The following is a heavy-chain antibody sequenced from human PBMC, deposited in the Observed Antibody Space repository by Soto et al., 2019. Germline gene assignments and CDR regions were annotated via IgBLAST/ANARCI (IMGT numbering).Heavy chain of an antibody. CDR3: ARRRGNYPITEFLQY. J-gene: IGHJ1*01. CDR1: GYTFIGYY. Sequence: QVQLVQSGAEVKRPGASVKVSCETSGYTFIGYYVHWVRQVPGQGLEWMGWINPNNGGTKYAQRFQGRLTMTRDTSINTAYMELSRLTTDDTAVYYCARRRGNYPITEFLQYWGQGTPITVSS. D-gene: IGHD3-10*01. CDR2: INPNNGGT. V-gene: IGHV1-2*02.